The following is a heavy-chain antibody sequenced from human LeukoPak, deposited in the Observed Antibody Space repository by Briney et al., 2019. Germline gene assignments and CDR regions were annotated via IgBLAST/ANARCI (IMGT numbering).Heavy chain of an antibody. CDR3: ARGSLFRYFDWPD. Sequence: GGSLRLSCAASGFSVSSNHMSWVRQAPGKGLEWVSVIYGASSTYYADSVNGRFTISRDDSKNTLYLQMNSLRAEDTAVYYCARGSLFRYFDWPDCGQGTLVTVSS. D-gene: IGHD3-9*01. V-gene: IGHV3-53*01. CDR1: GFSVSSNH. CDR2: IYGASST. J-gene: IGHJ4*02.